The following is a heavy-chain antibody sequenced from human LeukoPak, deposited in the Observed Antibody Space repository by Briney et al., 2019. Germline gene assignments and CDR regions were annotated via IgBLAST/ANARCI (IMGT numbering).Heavy chain of an antibody. CDR3: AKGRGSGTYSTDY. V-gene: IGHV3-30*02. Sequence: GGSLRLSCAASGFRFSNYGMNWVRQAPGKGLEWMTFISDHGSNKYYADSVKGRFTISRDNSKNTVELRMNSLKTEDTAVYYCAKGRGSGTYSTDYWGQGTLVTVSS. CDR2: ISDHGSNK. J-gene: IGHJ4*02. CDR1: GFRFSNYG. D-gene: IGHD1-26*01.